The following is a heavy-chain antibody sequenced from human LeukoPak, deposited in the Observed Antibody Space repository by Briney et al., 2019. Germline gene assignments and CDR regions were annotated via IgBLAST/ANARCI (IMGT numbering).Heavy chain of an antibody. J-gene: IGHJ4*02. CDR1: GGSFTAYY. D-gene: IGHD4-23*01. Sequence: SETLSLTCAISGGSFTAYYWTWFRQPPGKRLEWIGEINHSGSTNYNPSLKSRGTISVYTSKKELSLNLNSVTATDTAVYFCARGGYGGSDYWGQGTLVTVSS. CDR2: INHSGST. CDR3: ARGGYGGSDY. V-gene: IGHV4-34*01.